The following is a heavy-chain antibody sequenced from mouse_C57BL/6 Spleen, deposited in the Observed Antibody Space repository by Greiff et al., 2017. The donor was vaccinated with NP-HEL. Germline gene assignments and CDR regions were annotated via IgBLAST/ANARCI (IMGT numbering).Heavy chain of an antibody. V-gene: IGHV1-81*01. CDR3: ARGTTGDAMDY. J-gene: IGHJ4*01. D-gene: IGHD2-12*01. Sequence: VQLQESGAELARPGASVKLSCKASGYTFTSYGISWVKQRTGQGLEWIGEIYPRSGNTYYNEKFKGKATLTADKSSSTAYMELRSLTSEDSAVYFCARGTTGDAMDYWGQGTSVTVSS. CDR1: GYTFTSYG. CDR2: IYPRSGNT.